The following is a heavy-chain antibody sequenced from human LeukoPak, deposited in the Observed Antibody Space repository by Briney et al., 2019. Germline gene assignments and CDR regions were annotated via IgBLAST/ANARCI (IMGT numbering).Heavy chain of an antibody. CDR3: ARGFRDTAMFLDY. D-gene: IGHD5-18*01. J-gene: IGHJ4*02. CDR1: GFTFSNE. CDR2: ISGSSSNV. V-gene: IGHV3-48*03. Sequence: GGSLRLSCAASGFTFSNEMNWVRQAPGKGLEWISAISGSSSNVYYAASVRGRFTISRDNAENSLYLQLNTMRAEDTAAYYCARGFRDTAMFLDYWGQGTLVTVSS.